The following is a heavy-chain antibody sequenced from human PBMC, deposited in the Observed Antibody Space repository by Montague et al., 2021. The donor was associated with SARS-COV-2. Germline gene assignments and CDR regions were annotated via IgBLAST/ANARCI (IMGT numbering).Heavy chain of an antibody. CDR1: GGSFSSFY. CDR2: INHSGST. CDR3: ARRGSATSDLAY. V-gene: IGHV4-34*10. J-gene: IGHJ4*02. Sequence: SETLSLTCTVYGGSFSSFYWSWFRQPPGKGLEWIGEINHSGSTKYNPSLTSRVSMSVDKSWNQFSLRLNSVTAADTAIYYCARRGSATSDLAYWGQGTLVTVSS. D-gene: IGHD1-26*01.